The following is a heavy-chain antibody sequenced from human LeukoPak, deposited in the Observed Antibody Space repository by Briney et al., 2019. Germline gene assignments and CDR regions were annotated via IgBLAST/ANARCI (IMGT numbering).Heavy chain of an antibody. Sequence: ASEKVSCKASGYTFHTYGISWVRQAPGQGLEWMGWISPYKGNTYYAQKPQGRVTMTTDTSTSTAYMELRSLRSDDTAIYYCARDLYYYGSGSYYDVFDVWGQGTMVTVSS. D-gene: IGHD3-10*01. V-gene: IGHV1-18*01. CDR2: ISPYKGNT. J-gene: IGHJ3*01. CDR3: ARDLYYYGSGSYYDVFDV. CDR1: GYTFHTYG.